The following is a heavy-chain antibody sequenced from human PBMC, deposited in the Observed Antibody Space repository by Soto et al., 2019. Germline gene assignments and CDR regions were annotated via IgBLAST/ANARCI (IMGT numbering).Heavy chain of an antibody. D-gene: IGHD2-15*01. CDR2: IIPIFGTA. V-gene: IGHV1-69*01. CDR3: ARPDCSGGSCYRSGAFAI. CDR1: GGTFSSYA. J-gene: IGHJ3*02. Sequence: QVQLVQSGAEVKKPGSSVKVSCKASGGTFSSYAISWVRQAPGQGLEWMGGIIPIFGTANYAQKFQGRVTITADESTSTAYMELSSLRSEDTAVYYCARPDCSGGSCYRSGAFAIWGQGTMVTVSS.